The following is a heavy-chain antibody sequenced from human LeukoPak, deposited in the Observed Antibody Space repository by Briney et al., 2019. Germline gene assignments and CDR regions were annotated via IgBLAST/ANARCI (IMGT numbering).Heavy chain of an antibody. CDR3: TVQGSSSRHF. D-gene: IGHD6-13*01. CDR1: GFSFSNYA. CDR2: IDASGGAT. Sequence: GGSLRLSCAASGFSFSNYAMYWVRRAPGKGLEWVSSIDASGGATYYADSVKGRFTISRDNSKNTLCLQMNSLRAEDTALYYCTVQGSSSRHFWGQGTLVTVSS. V-gene: IGHV3-23*01. J-gene: IGHJ4*02.